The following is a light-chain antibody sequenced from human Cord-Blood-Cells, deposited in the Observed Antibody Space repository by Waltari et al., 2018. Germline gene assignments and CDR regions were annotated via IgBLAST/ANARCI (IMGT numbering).Light chain of an antibody. J-gene: IGKJ5*01. CDR2: VAS. V-gene: IGKV3-11*01. CDR1: QSVSSY. Sequence: EIVFTQSPPTLSLSPGDRAPLSCRASQSVSSYLDWNLQKPGQAPRLLIYVASNRATGIPARFGGSGSGTDFTLTISSLEPEDFAVYYCQQRSNGPITFGQGTRLEIK. CDR3: QQRSNGPIT.